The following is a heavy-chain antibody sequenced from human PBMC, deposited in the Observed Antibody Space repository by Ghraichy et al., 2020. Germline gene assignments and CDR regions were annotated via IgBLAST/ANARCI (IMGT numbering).Heavy chain of an antibody. V-gene: IGHV5-51*01. CDR2: IYPGDSDT. D-gene: IGHD1-26*01. CDR3: AKQLSGSYFGDYFDY. CDR1: GYSFTSYW. J-gene: IGHJ4*02. Sequence: GESLNISCKGSGYSFTSYWIGWVRQMPGKGLEWMGIIYPGDSDTRYSPSFQGQVTISADKSISTAYLQWSSLKASDTAMYYCAKQLSGSYFGDYFDYWGQGTLVTVSS.